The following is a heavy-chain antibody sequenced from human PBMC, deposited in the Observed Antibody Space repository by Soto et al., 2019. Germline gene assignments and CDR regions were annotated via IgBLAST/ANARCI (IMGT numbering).Heavy chain of an antibody. J-gene: IGHJ4*02. V-gene: IGHV4-59*01. CDR1: GGSISSYY. CDR3: ARRYGGNFDY. Sequence: SESLSLTCTVSGGSISSYYWSWIRQPPGKGLEWIGYIYYSGSTNYNPSLKSRVTISVDTSKNQFSLKLSSVTAADTAVYYCARRYGGNFDYWGQGTLVTVSS. D-gene: IGHD1-26*01. CDR2: IYYSGST.